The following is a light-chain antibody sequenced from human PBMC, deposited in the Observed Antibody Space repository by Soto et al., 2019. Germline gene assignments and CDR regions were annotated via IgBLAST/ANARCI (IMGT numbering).Light chain of an antibody. V-gene: IGLV2-23*02. CDR1: ISDIGSYNS. CDR2: GVT. J-gene: IGLJ3*02. CDR3: FSYAGSSTWV. Sequence: QSVLTQPASVSGSPGQSITISCTGTISDIGSYNSIAWYQQHPGKAPRVMIFGVTKRPSGISNRFSGSKSGYTASLPISGLQAEDEADYFCFSYAGSSTWVFGGGTKVTVL.